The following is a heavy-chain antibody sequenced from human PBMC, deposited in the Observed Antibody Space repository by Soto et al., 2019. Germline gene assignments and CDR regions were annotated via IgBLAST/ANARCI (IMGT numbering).Heavy chain of an antibody. Sequence: SVKVSCKASGFTFSSSALQWVRQARGQRLEWIGWIVVGSGNTNYAQKFQERVTITRDMSTSTAYMELNSLRSDDTAVYYCARAPRLWFGLGAFDIWGQGTMVTVSS. CDR3: ARAPRLWFGLGAFDI. D-gene: IGHD3-10*01. CDR2: IVVGSGNT. CDR1: GFTFSSSA. J-gene: IGHJ3*02. V-gene: IGHV1-58*01.